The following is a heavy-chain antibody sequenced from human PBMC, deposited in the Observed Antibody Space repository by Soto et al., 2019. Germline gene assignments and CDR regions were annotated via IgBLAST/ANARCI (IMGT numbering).Heavy chain of an antibody. CDR2: ISYDGSNK. D-gene: IGHD6-13*01. CDR1: GFTFSSYG. J-gene: IGHJ6*02. Sequence: QVQLVESGGGVVQPGRSLRLSCAASGFTFSSYGMHWVRQAPGKGLEWVAAISYDGSNKYYADSVKGRFTISRDNSKNTLYLQMNSLRAQDTAVYYRAKDRGGIAAAGAYYYYGMDVWGQGTTVTVSS. CDR3: AKDRGGIAAAGAYYYYGMDV. V-gene: IGHV3-30*18.